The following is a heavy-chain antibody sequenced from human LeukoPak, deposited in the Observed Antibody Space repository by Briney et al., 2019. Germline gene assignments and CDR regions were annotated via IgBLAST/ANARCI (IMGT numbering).Heavy chain of an antibody. D-gene: IGHD3-22*01. Sequence: GGSLRLSCAASGFTFSSYAMSWVRQAPGKGLEWVSAISGSGGSTYYADSVKGRFTISRDNSKNTLYLQMNSLRAEDTAVYYCAKGRQGYYYDSSGTLDYWGQGTLVTVSS. V-gene: IGHV3-23*01. CDR3: AKGRQGYYYDSSGTLDY. J-gene: IGHJ4*02. CDR2: ISGSGGST. CDR1: GFTFSSYA.